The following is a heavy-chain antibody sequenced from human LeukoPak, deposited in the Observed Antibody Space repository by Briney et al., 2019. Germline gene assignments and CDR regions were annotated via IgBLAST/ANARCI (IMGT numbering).Heavy chain of an antibody. Sequence: GASVKVSCKAFGYTFSIYYIHWVRQAPGQGLEWMGVINPRSGSTTYAQKFQGRVTLTSDTSTDTVYMDLSSMRSDDTAVYYCARVSLPGTTYPPFDYWGQGTLVTVSS. V-gene: IGHV1-46*01. CDR2: INPRSGST. D-gene: IGHD1-1*01. J-gene: IGHJ4*02. CDR1: GYTFSIYY. CDR3: ARVSLPGTTYPPFDY.